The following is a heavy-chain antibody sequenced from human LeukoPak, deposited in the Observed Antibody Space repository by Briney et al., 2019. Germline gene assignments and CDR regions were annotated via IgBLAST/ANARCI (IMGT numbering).Heavy chain of an antibody. CDR2: ISAYNGNT. CDR3: ARVWGGGFGELLSGWFDP. D-gene: IGHD3-10*01. CDR1: GYTFTSYG. V-gene: IGHV1-18*04. Sequence: ASVKVSCTASGYTFTSYGISWVRQAPGQGLEWMGWISAYNGNTNYAQKLQGRVTMTTDTSTSTAYMELRSLRSDDTAVYYCARVWGGGFGELLSGWFDPWGQGTLVTVSS. J-gene: IGHJ5*02.